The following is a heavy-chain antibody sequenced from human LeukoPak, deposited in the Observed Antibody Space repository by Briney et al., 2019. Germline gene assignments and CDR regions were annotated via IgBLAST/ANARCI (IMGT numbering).Heavy chain of an antibody. V-gene: IGHV4-59*01. D-gene: IGHD3-3*01. CDR1: GGSITPYY. CDR2: IYYSGTT. J-gene: IGHJ5*02. CDR3: ARGSRFLEWLSLNWFDP. Sequence: PSETLSLTCTVSGGSITPYYWSWIRQPPGKELEWIAYIYYSGTTNYNPSLKSRVTISVDTSKNQFSLKLSSVTAADTAVYYCARGSRFLEWLSLNWFDPWGQGTLVTVSS.